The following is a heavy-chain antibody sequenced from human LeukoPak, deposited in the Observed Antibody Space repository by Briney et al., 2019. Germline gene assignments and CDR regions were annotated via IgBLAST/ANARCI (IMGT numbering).Heavy chain of an antibody. CDR1: GISFATYW. J-gene: IGHJ3*02. CDR2: IKQDGSDK. CDR3: ARDHNDAFDI. Sequence: GGSLRLSRVASGISFATYWMTWVRQAPGKGLEWVANIKQDGSDKYYVDSVKGRFTISRDNAKNSVYLQMNSLRAEDTAVYYCARDHNDAFDIWGQGTMVTVSS. V-gene: IGHV3-7*05.